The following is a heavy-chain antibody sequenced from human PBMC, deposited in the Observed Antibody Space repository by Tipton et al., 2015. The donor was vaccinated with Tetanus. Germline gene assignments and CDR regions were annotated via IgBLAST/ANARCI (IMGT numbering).Heavy chain of an antibody. Sequence: TLSLTCTVSGASIRGGTFYWGWIRQPPGKGLEWIGSIYESGDTYYIPSLKSRVTISVDTSTNQFSLTLNSMAAADTCVYYCARHQSGYFTPFDYWGQGKLVTVSS. V-gene: IGHV4-39*01. CDR2: IYESGDT. CDR3: ARHQSGYFTPFDY. J-gene: IGHJ4*02. CDR1: GASIRGGTFY. D-gene: IGHD3-3*01.